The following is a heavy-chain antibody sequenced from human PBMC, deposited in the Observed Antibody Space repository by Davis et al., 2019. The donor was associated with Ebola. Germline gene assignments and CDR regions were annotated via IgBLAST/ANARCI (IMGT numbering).Heavy chain of an antibody. CDR1: GFTFSSYA. D-gene: IGHD2-21*01. V-gene: IGHV3-30-3*01. CDR2: ISYDGSNK. CDR3: ARDSYCGGDCYSSGMDV. Sequence: GESLKISCAASGFTFSSYAMHWVRQAPGKGLEWVAVISYDGSNKYYADSVKGRFTISRDNSKNTLYLQMNSLRAGDTAVYYCARDSYCGGDCYSSGMDVWGQGTTVTVSS. J-gene: IGHJ6*02.